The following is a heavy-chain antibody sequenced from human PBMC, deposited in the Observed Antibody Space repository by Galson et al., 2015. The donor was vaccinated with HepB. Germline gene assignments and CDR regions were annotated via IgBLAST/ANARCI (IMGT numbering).Heavy chain of an antibody. CDR3: ARRARSRDGYNGVVGAFDI. D-gene: IGHD5-24*01. CDR1: GGSISSSSYY. V-gene: IGHV4-39*01. Sequence: SEPLSLTCTVSGGSISSSSYYWGWIRQPPGKGLEWIGSIYYSGSTYYNPSLKSRVTISVDTSKNQFSLKLSSVTAADTAVYYCARRARSRDGYNGVVGAFDIWSQGTTVTVSS. CDR2: IYYSGST. J-gene: IGHJ3*02.